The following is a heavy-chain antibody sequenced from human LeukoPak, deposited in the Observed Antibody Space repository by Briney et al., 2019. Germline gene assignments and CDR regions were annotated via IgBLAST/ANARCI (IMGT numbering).Heavy chain of an antibody. CDR1: GGPISSYY. Sequence: SETLSLTCTVSGGPISSYYWSWVRQPPGKGLEWIGEIYHSGSTNYNPSLKSRVTISVDKSKNQFSLKLSSVTAADTAVYYCAREPISGGRAIDYWGQGTLVTVSS. D-gene: IGHD2-15*01. CDR2: IYHSGST. CDR3: AREPISGGRAIDY. J-gene: IGHJ4*02. V-gene: IGHV4-4*02.